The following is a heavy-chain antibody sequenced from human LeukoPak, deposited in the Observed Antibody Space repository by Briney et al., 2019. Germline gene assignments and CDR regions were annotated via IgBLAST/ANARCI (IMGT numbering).Heavy chain of an antibody. CDR2: INHSGST. V-gene: IGHV4-34*01. CDR1: GGSFSGYY. J-gene: IGHJ4*02. CDR3: ARLQLLWFGELPEQYFDY. Sequence: SETLSLTCAVYGGSFSGYYWSWIRQPPGKGLEWIGEINHSGSTNYNPSLKTRVTISVDTSKNQFSLKLSSVTAADTAVYYCARLQLLWFGELPEQYFDYWGQGTLVTVSS. D-gene: IGHD3-10*01.